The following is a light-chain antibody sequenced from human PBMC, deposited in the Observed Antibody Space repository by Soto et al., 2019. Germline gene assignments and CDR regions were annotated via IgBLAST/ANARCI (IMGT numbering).Light chain of an antibody. Sequence: QSVLTQPASVSGSPGQSITISYTGTSSDIGAYNYVSWYQQHPGKAPKLLIYDVTYRPSGVSDRFSGSKSGNTASLTISGVQAEDEADYFCNSYATGTTPFGGGTKLTVL. J-gene: IGLJ2*01. CDR3: NSYATGTTP. CDR1: SSDIGAYNY. CDR2: DVT. V-gene: IGLV2-14*01.